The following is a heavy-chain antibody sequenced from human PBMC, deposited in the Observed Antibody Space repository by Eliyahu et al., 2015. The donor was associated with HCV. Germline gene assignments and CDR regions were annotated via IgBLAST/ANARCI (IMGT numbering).Heavy chain of an antibody. CDR2: ISGSGGST. CDR1: GFTFSSYA. V-gene: IGHV3-23*01. Sequence: EVQLLESGGGLVQPGGSLRLSCAASGFTFSSYAXXWVRQAPGKGLEWVSAISGSGGSTYYADSVKGRFTISRDNSKNTLYLQMNSLRAEDTAVYYCAKDTPLTPPVVVADDEFDYWGQGTLVTVSS. J-gene: IGHJ4*02. CDR3: AKDTPLTPPVVVADDEFDY. D-gene: IGHD2-15*01.